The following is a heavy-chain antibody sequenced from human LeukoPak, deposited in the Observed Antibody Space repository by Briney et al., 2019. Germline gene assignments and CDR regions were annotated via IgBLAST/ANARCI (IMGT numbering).Heavy chain of an antibody. CDR2: IKSDGSST. CDR3: GSSPYVWGVDH. Sequence: PGGSLRLSCAASGFTFSSYWMHWVRQAPGKGLVWVSLIKSDGSSTNYADSVQGRFTISRDNSKNTLHPQMKSLRADDTAVYYCGSSPYVWGVDHWGQGTPVTVSS. J-gene: IGHJ4*02. CDR1: GFTFSSYW. D-gene: IGHD3-16*01. V-gene: IGHV3-74*01.